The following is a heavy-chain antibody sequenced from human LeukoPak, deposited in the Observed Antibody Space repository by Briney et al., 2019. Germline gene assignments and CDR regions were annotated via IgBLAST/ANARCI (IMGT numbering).Heavy chain of an antibody. CDR2: IYYSGST. Sequence: PSETLSLTCTVSGGSISSYYWSWIRQPPGKGLEWIGYIYYSGSTYYNPSLKSRVTISVDTSKNQFSLKLSSVTAADTAVYYCARARIAARPLGFDYWGQGTLVTVSS. CDR3: ARARIAARPLGFDY. J-gene: IGHJ4*02. CDR1: GGSISSYY. V-gene: IGHV4-59*12. D-gene: IGHD6-6*01.